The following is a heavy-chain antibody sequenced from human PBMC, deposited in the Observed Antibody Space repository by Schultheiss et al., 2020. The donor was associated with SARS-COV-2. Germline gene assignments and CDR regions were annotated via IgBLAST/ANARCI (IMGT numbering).Heavy chain of an antibody. D-gene: IGHD2-2*01. J-gene: IGHJ6*02. CDR2: ISSSSSYI. CDR1: GFTFSSNY. Sequence: GESLKISCAASGFTFSSNYMSWVRQAPGKGLEWVSSISSSSSYIYYADSVKGRFTISRDNAKNSLYLQMNSLRAEDTAVYYCARGYCSSTSCYGWEYYYYYYGMDVWGQGTTVTVSS. V-gene: IGHV3-21*01. CDR3: ARGYCSSTSCYGWEYYYYYYGMDV.